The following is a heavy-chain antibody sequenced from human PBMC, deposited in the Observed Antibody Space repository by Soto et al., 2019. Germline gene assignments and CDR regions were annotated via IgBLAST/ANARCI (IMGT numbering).Heavy chain of an antibody. Sequence: QVQLVESGGGVVQPGRSLRLSCVASGFTFSDDGMHWVRQAPGKGLEWVAVIWYDGSNKYYGDSVKGRFTISRDNSKNTLYLQMNSLRAEDTAVYYCARDEDYYGSGTYYNYGMDVWGQGTTVPVSS. D-gene: IGHD3-10*01. CDR3: ARDEDYYGSGTYYNYGMDV. CDR2: IWYDGSNK. V-gene: IGHV3-33*01. J-gene: IGHJ6*02. CDR1: GFTFSDDG.